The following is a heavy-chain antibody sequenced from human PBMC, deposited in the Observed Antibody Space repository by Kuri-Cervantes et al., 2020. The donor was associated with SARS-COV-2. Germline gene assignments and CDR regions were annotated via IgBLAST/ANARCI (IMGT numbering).Heavy chain of an antibody. CDR2: IYSGGST. J-gene: IGHJ4*02. CDR3: ASLGGDY. V-gene: IGHV3-66*01. CDR1: GFTVSSNY. D-gene: IGHD1-26*01. Sequence: ETLSLTCAASGFTVSSNYMSWVRQAPGKGLEWVSVIYSGGSTYYADSVKGRSTISRDNSKNTLFLQMNSLRAEDTAVYYCASLGGDYWGQGTLVTVSS.